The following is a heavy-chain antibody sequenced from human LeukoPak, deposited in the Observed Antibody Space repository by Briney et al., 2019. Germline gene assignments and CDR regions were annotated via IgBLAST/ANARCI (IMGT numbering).Heavy chain of an antibody. D-gene: IGHD3-10*01. V-gene: IGHV3-21*01. CDR3: AREETYYYGSGSYS. J-gene: IGHJ4*02. CDR2: ISSSSSYI. CDR1: GFTFSSYS. Sequence: GGSLRLSCAASGFTFSSYSMNWVRQAPGMGLEWVSSISSSSSYIYYADSVKGRFTISRDNAKNSLYLQMNSLRAEDTAVYYCAREETYYYGSGSYSWGQGTLVTVSS.